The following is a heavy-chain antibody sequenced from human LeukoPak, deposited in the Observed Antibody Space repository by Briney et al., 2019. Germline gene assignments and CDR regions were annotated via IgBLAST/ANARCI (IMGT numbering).Heavy chain of an antibody. J-gene: IGHJ4*02. D-gene: IGHD4-17*01. CDR2: IDWDDDK. V-gene: IGHV2-70*11. CDR3: ARAVYGDYAIDY. CDR1: GGSISNRSHF. Sequence: TLSLTCTVSGGSISNRSHFWGWIRQPPGKALEWLARIDWDDDKYYSTSLKTRLTISKDTSKNQVVLTMTNMDPVDTATYYCARAVYGDYAIDYWGQGTLVTVAS.